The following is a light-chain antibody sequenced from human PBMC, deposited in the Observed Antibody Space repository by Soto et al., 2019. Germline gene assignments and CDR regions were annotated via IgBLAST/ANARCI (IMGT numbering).Light chain of an antibody. CDR2: DVN. CDR3: CSYAGSYTWV. Sequence: QSALTQPASVSGSPGQSITICCTGTSSDVGNYNLVSWYQQHPGKAPKLMIYDVNQRPSGVSDRFSGSKSGNTASLTISGLQAEDEADYYCCSYAGSYTWVFGGGTQLTVL. V-gene: IGLV2-23*02. J-gene: IGLJ3*02. CDR1: SSDVGNYNL.